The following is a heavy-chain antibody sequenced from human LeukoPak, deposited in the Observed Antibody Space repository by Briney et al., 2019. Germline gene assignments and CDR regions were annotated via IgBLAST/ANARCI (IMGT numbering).Heavy chain of an antibody. D-gene: IGHD6-13*01. J-gene: IGHJ1*01. CDR1: GYSISSGYY. V-gene: IGHV4-38-2*02. CDR3: ARVAAGIGFFQH. CDR2: IHHSGST. Sequence: PSATLSLTCIVSGYSISSGYYWGWIRQPPGKGLEWIGNIHHSGSTYYNPSLKSRVTISVDTSKNQLSLKLSSVTAADTAVYYCARVAAGIGFFQHWGQGTLVTVSS.